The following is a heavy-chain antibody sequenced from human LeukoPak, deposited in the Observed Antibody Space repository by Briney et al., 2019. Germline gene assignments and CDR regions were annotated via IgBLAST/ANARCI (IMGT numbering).Heavy chain of an antibody. Sequence: LETLSLTCAVSGYSISSGYYWGWIRQPPGKGLEWIGSIYHSGSTYYNPSLKSRVTISVDTSKNQFSLKLSSVTAADTAVYYCARVFSGSGWYGGPFEYWGQGTLVTVSS. V-gene: IGHV4-38-2*01. CDR1: GYSISSGYY. CDR3: ARVFSGSGWYGGPFEY. J-gene: IGHJ4*02. D-gene: IGHD6-19*01. CDR2: IYHSGST.